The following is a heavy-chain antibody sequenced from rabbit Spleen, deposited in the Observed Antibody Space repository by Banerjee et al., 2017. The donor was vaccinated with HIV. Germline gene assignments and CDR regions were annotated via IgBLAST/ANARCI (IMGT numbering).Heavy chain of an antibody. CDR3: ARDTSSSFSSYGMDL. CDR1: GIDFSSSYW. V-gene: IGHV1S40*01. J-gene: IGHJ6*01. D-gene: IGHD1-1*01. CDR2: IYAGSSGNT. Sequence: QSLEESGGDLVKPGASLTLTCTASGIDFSSSYWICWVRQAPGKGLEWIACIYAGSSGNTYSATWAKGRFTCSKTSSTTVTLQMTRLTAADTATYFCARDTSSSFSSYGMDLWGQGTLVTVS.